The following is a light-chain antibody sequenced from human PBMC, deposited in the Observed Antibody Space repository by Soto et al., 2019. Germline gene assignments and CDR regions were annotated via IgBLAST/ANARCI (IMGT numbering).Light chain of an antibody. CDR3: SSYTSSSTLGI. CDR1: SSDVGGYNY. J-gene: IGLJ2*01. Sequence: QSALTQPASVSGSPGQSITIYCTGTSSDVGGYNYVSWYQHHPGKAPKLMIYDVSHRPSGVSNRFSGSKSGNTASLTISGLQAEDEADYYCSSYTSSSTLGIFGGGTKLTVL. CDR2: DVS. V-gene: IGLV2-14*01.